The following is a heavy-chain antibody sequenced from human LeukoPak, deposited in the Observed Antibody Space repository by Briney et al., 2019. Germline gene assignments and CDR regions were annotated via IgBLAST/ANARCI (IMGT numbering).Heavy chain of an antibody. J-gene: IGHJ3*01. CDR1: GFTVTTHY. Sequence: GGSLRLSCAASGFTVTTHYMSWVRQAPGKGLQWVSAIYKGGDTHYADSVKGRFTISRDNSKNTLYLQMNSLRAEDTAVYYCARMGGELLDTFDLWGQGTMVTVSS. V-gene: IGHV3-66*01. D-gene: IGHD3-16*01. CDR2: IYKGGDT. CDR3: ARMGGELLDTFDL.